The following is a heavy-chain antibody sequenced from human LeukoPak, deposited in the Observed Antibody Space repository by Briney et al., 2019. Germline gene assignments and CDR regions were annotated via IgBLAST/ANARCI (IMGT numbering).Heavy chain of an antibody. V-gene: IGHV3-74*01. CDR2: INSDGSST. CDR3: ARVGAVGGVFRAFDI. Sequence: GGSLRLSCAASGFTYSSYWMHWVRQAPGKGLVWVSRINSDGSSTSYADSVKGRFTISRDNSKNTLYLQMNSLRAEDTAVYYCARVGAVGGVFRAFDIWGQETMVTVSS. J-gene: IGHJ3*02. CDR1: GFTYSSYW. D-gene: IGHD3-16*01.